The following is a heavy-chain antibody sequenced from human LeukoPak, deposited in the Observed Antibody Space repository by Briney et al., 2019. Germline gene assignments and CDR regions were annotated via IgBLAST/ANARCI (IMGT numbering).Heavy chain of an antibody. CDR1: GGSISSYY. J-gene: IGHJ4*02. CDR2: VYYSGST. D-gene: IGHD6-19*01. Sequence: SETLSLTCTVSGGSISSYYWSWIRQPPGKGLEWIGYVYYSGSTNYNPSLKSRVTISVDTSKNQFSLKLSSVIAADTAVYYCARGTGTAVYWGQGTLVTVSS. CDR3: ARGTGTAVY. V-gene: IGHV4-59*01.